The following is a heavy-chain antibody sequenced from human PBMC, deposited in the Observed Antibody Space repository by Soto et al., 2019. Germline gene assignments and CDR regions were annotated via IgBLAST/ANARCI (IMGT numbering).Heavy chain of an antibody. V-gene: IGHV5-10-1*01. D-gene: IGHD3-22*01. CDR3: ARPLGSGYSVDY. CDR2: IDPSDSYT. J-gene: IGHJ4*02. CDR1: GYSFTSYW. Sequence: GESLKISCQGSGYSFTSYWISWVRQMPGKGLEWMGRIDPSDSYTNYSPSFQGHVTIPADKSISTAYLQWSSLKASDTAREYCARPLGSGYSVDYWGQGTLVTVSS.